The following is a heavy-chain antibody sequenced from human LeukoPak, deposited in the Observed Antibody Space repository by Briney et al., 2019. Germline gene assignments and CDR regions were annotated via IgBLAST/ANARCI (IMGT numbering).Heavy chain of an antibody. Sequence: SQTLSLTCTVSGGSISSGGYYWSWIRQHPGKGLEWIGYIYYSGSTYYNPSLKSRVTISVDTSKNQFSLKLSSVTAADTAVYYCARDGPDAFDIWGXGTMVTVSS. CDR2: IYYSGST. J-gene: IGHJ3*02. CDR1: GGSISSGGYY. CDR3: ARDGPDAFDI. D-gene: IGHD3/OR15-3a*01. V-gene: IGHV4-31*03.